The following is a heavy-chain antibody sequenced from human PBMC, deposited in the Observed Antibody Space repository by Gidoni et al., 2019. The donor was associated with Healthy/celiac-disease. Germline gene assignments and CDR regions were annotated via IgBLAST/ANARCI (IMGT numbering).Heavy chain of an antibody. J-gene: IGHJ4*02. CDR2: IIPIFGTA. CDR3: ATTGIAVAGNNEDFDY. CDR1: GGTFSSHA. V-gene: IGHV1-69*01. Sequence: QVQLVQSGAEVKKPGSSVKVSCKASGGTFSSHAISWVRPAPGQGLEWMGGIIPIFGTANYAQKFQGRVTITADESTSTAYMELSSLRSEDTAVYYCATTGIAVAGNNEDFDYWGQGTLVTVSS. D-gene: IGHD6-19*01.